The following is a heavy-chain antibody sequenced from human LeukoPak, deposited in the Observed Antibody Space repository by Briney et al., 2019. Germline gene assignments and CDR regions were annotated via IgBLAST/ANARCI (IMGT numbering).Heavy chain of an antibody. CDR1: GFTFSSYS. CDR2: ISSSSSYI. J-gene: IGHJ4*02. Sequence: GGSLRLSCAASGFTFSSYSMNWVCQAPGKGLEWVSSISSSSSYIYYADSVKGRFTISRDNAKNSLYLQMNSLRAEDTAVYYCARGLRKVATIRGYYFDYWGQGTLVTVSS. V-gene: IGHV3-21*01. CDR3: ARGLRKVATIRGYYFDY. D-gene: IGHD5-12*01.